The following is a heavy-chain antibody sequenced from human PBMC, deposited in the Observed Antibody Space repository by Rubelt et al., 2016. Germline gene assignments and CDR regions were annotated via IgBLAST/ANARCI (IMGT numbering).Heavy chain of an antibody. J-gene: IGHJ4*02. Sequence: EVQLVESGGGLVQPGGSLRLSCAASGFTFSSYSMNWVRQAPGKGLEWVSYISSSSSTIYYADSVKGRVTISKDNAKNSLCLEMNSLGDDDTAVYYCATHGYCSSTSCYGAYWGQGTLVTVSS. CDR3: ATHGYCSSTSCYGAY. CDR1: GFTFSSYS. V-gene: IGHV3-48*02. CDR2: ISSSSSTI. D-gene: IGHD2-2*03.